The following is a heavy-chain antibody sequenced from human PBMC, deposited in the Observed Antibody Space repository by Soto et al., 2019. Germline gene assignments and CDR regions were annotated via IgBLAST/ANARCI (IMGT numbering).Heavy chain of an antibody. CDR3: ARQYPPASYYYYYYGMDV. Sequence: GESRKISCKGSWYSFTSYWISWVRQMPGKGLEWMGRIDPSDSYTNYSPSFQGHVTISADKSISTAYLQWSSLKASDTAMYYCARQYPPASYYYYYYGMDVWGQGTTVTVSS. CDR1: WYSFTSYW. V-gene: IGHV5-10-1*01. J-gene: IGHJ6*02. CDR2: IDPSDSYT.